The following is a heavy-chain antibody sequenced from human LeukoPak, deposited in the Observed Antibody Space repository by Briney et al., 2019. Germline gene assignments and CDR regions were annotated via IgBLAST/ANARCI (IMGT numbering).Heavy chain of an antibody. J-gene: IGHJ6*02. CDR1: GGSFSAYY. V-gene: IGHV4-34*01. CDR2: INHSGST. CDR3: ASQRWYESSGWEYGMGV. Sequence: SETLSLTCAVYGGSFSAYYWSWIRQPPGKGLEWIGEINHSGSTNYNPSLKSLVTISIDTSRNQFSLNLRSVTAADTAVYYCASQRWYESSGWEYGMGVWGQGTTVTVSS. D-gene: IGHD3-22*01.